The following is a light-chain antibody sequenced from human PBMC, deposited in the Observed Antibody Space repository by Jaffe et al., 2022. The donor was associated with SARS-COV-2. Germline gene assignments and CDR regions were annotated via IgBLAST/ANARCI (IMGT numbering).Light chain of an antibody. CDR1: QSVLYSSNNRNY. J-gene: IGKJ5*01. CDR2: WAS. Sequence: DIVMTQSPDSLGVSLGERATINCKSSQSVLYSSNNRNYLAWYQQKPGQPPKLLLYWASTRELGVPDRFSGSGSGTDFTLTISSLQAEDVAVYFCQQYYSTLITFGQGTRLDIK. CDR3: QQYYSTLIT. V-gene: IGKV4-1*01.